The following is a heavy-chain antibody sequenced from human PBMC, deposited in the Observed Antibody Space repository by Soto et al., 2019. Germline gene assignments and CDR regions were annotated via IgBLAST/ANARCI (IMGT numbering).Heavy chain of an antibody. J-gene: IGHJ6*02. D-gene: IGHD2-2*01. Sequence: LACAASGFTISNYGMHWVRQAPGKGLEWVAVISYDGTITYYADSVKGRFTISRDNSKNTLYLQMNSLRTEDTAVYYCATTRVGPCSSSICFSGIFDGMDVWGQGTTVTVSS. CDR3: ATTRVGPCSSSICFSGIFDGMDV. V-gene: IGHV3-30-3*01. CDR1: GFTISNYG. CDR2: ISYDGTIT.